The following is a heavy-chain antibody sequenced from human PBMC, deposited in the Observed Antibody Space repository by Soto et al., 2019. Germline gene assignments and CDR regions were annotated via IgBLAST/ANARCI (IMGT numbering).Heavy chain of an antibody. CDR3: AKADSSGSYKDGALDAFDI. CDR1: GFTFSSYA. V-gene: IGHV3-23*01. J-gene: IGHJ3*02. Sequence: GGSLRLSCAASGFTFSSYAMSWVRQAPGKGLEWVSAISGSGGSTYYADSVKGRFTISRDNSKNTLYLQMNSLRAEDTAVYYCAKADSSGSYKDGALDAFDIWGQGTMVTVSS. D-gene: IGHD1-26*01. CDR2: ISGSGGST.